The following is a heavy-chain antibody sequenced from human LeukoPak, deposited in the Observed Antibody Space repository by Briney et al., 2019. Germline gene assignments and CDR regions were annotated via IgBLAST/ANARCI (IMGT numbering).Heavy chain of an antibody. CDR3: ARLGKVRGYYYGMDV. V-gene: IGHV4-59*08. J-gene: IGHJ6*02. Sequence: SETLSLTCTVSGGSISSYYWSWIRQPPGKGLEWIGYIYYSGSTNYNPSLKSRVTISVDTSKNQFSLKLSSVTAADTAVYYCARLGKVRGYYYGMDVRGQGTTVTVSS. D-gene: IGHD3-10*01. CDR1: GGSISSYY. CDR2: IYYSGST.